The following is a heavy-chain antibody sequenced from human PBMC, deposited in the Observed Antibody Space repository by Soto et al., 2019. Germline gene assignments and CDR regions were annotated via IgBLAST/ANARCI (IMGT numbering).Heavy chain of an antibody. Sequence: ASVKVSCKASGYTFTSYDINWVRQATGQGPEWMGWMNPDSGNTGYVQKFQGRVTMTRNTAISTAYMELSSLRSEDTAVYYCARWVGDSNVKFDYWGQGTLVTVSS. CDR2: MNPDSGNT. D-gene: IGHD3-3*01. CDR1: GYTFTSYD. V-gene: IGHV1-8*01. J-gene: IGHJ4*02. CDR3: ARWVGDSNVKFDY.